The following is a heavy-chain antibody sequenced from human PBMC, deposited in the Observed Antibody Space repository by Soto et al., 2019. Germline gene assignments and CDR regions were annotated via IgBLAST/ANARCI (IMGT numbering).Heavy chain of an antibody. Sequence: ASVKVSCKASGYTFTSYGISWVRQAPGQGLEWMGWISAYNGNTNYAQKLQGRVTMTTDTSTSTAYMELRSLRSDDTAVYYCARSLGITIFGVVIRNYYFDYWGQGTLVTVSS. CDR3: ARSLGITIFGVVIRNYYFDY. CDR1: GYTFTSYG. D-gene: IGHD3-3*01. V-gene: IGHV1-18*01. J-gene: IGHJ4*02. CDR2: ISAYNGNT.